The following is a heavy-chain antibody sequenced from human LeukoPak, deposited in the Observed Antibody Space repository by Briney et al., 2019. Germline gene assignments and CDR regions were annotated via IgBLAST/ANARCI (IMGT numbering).Heavy chain of an antibody. Sequence: GGSLRLSCAASGFTFSSYAMSWVRRAPGKGLEWVSAISGSGGSTYYADSVKGRFTISRDNSKNTLYLQMNSLRAEDTAVYYCAKTPGSSIAARRVQNAFDIWGQGTMVTVSS. CDR1: GFTFSSYA. D-gene: IGHD6-6*01. J-gene: IGHJ3*02. CDR3: AKTPGSSIAARRVQNAFDI. V-gene: IGHV3-23*01. CDR2: ISGSGGST.